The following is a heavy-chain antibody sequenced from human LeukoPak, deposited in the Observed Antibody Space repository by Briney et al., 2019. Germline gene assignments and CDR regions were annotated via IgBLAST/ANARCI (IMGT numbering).Heavy chain of an antibody. Sequence: SETLSLTCTVSGGSISSYYWSWIRQPPGKGLEWIGTIYFTGNTYYNPSLKTRATISLDTSKHEFSLEMNSVTAADTSIYYCTSGYFVHTFDFWGQGTLVTVSS. CDR1: GGSISSYY. V-gene: IGHV4-59*04. CDR3: TSGYFVHTFDF. D-gene: IGHD2-2*03. CDR2: IYFTGNT. J-gene: IGHJ4*02.